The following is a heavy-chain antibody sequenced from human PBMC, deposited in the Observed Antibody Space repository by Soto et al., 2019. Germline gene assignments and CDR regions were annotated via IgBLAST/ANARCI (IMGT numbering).Heavy chain of an antibody. Sequence: GESLKISCKGSGYSFTSYWIGWVRQMPGKGLEWMGIIYPGDSDPRYSPSFQGQVTISADKSISTAYLQWSSLKASDTAMYYCARLDLPYQWFGESNELWFDPWGQGTLVTVSS. CDR3: ARLDLPYQWFGESNELWFDP. CDR1: GYSFTSYW. V-gene: IGHV5-51*01. D-gene: IGHD3-10*01. J-gene: IGHJ5*02. CDR2: IYPGDSDP.